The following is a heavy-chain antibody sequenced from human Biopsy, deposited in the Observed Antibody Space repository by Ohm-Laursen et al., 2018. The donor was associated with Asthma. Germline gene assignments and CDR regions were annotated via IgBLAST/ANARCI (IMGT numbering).Heavy chain of an antibody. Sequence: SLRLSCAASGFTFSSYWMSWVRQAPGNGLEWVANIKQDGSEKYYVDSVKGRFTISRDNAKNSLYLQMNSLRAEDTAVYYCARDRPITMVRGVIITFDPWGQGTLVTVSS. CDR1: GFTFSSYW. J-gene: IGHJ5*02. CDR3: ARDRPITMVRGVIITFDP. V-gene: IGHV3-7*03. D-gene: IGHD3-10*01. CDR2: IKQDGSEK.